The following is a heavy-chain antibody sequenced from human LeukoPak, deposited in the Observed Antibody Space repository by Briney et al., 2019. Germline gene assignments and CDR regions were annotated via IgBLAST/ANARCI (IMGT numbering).Heavy chain of an antibody. CDR2: IKQDGSEK. CDR3: ARDYCSGVTCYSGY. J-gene: IGHJ4*02. Sequence: GGSLRLSCAASGFTFNNYWMSWVRQAPGKGLEWVANIKQDGSEKYYVDPVKGRFTISRDNAENSLYLQLNSLRAADTAVYYCARDYCSGVTCYSGYWGQGTLVTVSS. D-gene: IGHD2-15*01. CDR1: GFTFNNYW. V-gene: IGHV3-7*05.